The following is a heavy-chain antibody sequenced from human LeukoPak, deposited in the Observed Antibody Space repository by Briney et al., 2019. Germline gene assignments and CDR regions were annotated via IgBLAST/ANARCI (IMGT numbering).Heavy chain of an antibody. CDR3: ARISYGWFGEFPMLYYYYGMDV. V-gene: IGHV1-69*05. J-gene: IGHJ6*02. CDR2: IIPIFGTA. CDR1: GGTFSSYA. Sequence: ASVKVSCKASGGTFSSYAISWVRQAPGQGLEWMGGIIPIFGTANYAQKFQGRVTITTDESTSTAYMELSSLRSEDTAVYYCARISYGWFGEFPMLYYYYGMDVWGQGTTVTVSS. D-gene: IGHD3-10*01.